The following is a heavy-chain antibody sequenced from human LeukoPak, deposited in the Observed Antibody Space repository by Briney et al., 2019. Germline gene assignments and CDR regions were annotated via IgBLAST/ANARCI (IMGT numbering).Heavy chain of an antibody. J-gene: IGHJ4*02. CDR2: ISYDGSNK. D-gene: IGHD1-7*01. Sequence: GGSLRLSCAASGFTFCSYGTHWVRQAPGKGLEWVAVISYDGSNKYYADSVKGRFTISRDNSKNTLYLQMNSLRAEDTAVYYCAKGRGYNWNSGGFDYWGQGTLVTVSS. CDR3: AKGRGYNWNSGGFDY. V-gene: IGHV3-30*18. CDR1: GFTFCSYG.